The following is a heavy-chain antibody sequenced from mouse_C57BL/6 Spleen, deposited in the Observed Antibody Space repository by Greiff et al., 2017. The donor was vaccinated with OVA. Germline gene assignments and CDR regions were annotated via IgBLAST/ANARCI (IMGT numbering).Heavy chain of an antibody. V-gene: IGHV1-82*01. J-gene: IGHJ2*01. Sequence: VQLQQSGPELVKPGASVKISCKASGYAFSSSWMNWVKQRPGKGLEWIGRIYPGDGDTNYNGKFKGKATLTADKSSSTAYMQLSSLTSEDSAVYFCAYGLYFDYWGQGTTLTVSS. D-gene: IGHD1-2*01. CDR2: IYPGDGDT. CDR1: GYAFSSSW. CDR3: AYGLYFDY.